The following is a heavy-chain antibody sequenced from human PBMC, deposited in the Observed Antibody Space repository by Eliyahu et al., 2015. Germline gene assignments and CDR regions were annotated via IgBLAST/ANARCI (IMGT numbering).Heavy chain of an antibody. J-gene: IGHJ4*02. CDR2: INHSGST. D-gene: IGHD1-26*01. CDR3: ARRYSGSYPYYFDY. Sequence: QVQLQQWGAGLLKPSETLSLTCAVYGGSFSGYYWSWIRQPPGKGLEWIGEINHSGSTNYNPSLKSRVTISVDTSKNQFSLKLSSVTAADTAVYYCARRYSGSYPYYFDYWGQGTLVTVSS. V-gene: IGHV4-34*01. CDR1: GGSFSGYY.